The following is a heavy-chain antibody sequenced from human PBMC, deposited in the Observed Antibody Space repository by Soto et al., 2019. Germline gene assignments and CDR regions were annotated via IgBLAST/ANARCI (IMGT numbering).Heavy chain of an antibody. CDR1: GFSLSSSGVG. J-gene: IGHJ6*03. V-gene: IGHV2-5*02. CDR2: IYWDDDK. Sequence: SGPTLVNPTQTLTLTCTFSGFSLSSSGVGVGWIRQPPGKALEWLALIYWDDDKRYSPSLKSRLTITKDTSKNQVVLTMTNMDPVDTATYYCAHRQVPAAESYYYYYMDVWGKGTTVTVSS. CDR3: AHRQVPAAESYYYYYMDV. D-gene: IGHD2-2*01.